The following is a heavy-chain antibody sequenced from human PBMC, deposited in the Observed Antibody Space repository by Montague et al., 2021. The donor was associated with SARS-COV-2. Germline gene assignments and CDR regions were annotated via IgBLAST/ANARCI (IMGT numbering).Heavy chain of an antibody. D-gene: IGHD6-13*01. V-gene: IGHV6-1*01. CDR2: TYFRSKWYN. CDR3: GRVFAPAGTFDF. J-gene: IGHJ4*02. CDR1: GDSVSTNNTT. Sequence: CAISGDSVSTNNTTWNWVRQSPSGDLEWLGRTYFRSKWYNDYAVSVKSRMTINPDTSKNQFSLQLKSVTPKDTAIYFCGRVFAPAGTFDFWGQGTLVTVSS.